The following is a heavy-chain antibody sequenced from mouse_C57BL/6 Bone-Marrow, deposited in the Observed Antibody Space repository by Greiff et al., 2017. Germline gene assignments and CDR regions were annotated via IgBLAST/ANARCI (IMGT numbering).Heavy chain of an antibody. V-gene: IGHV5-4*01. CDR2: ISDGGSYT. CDR3: ARDGTTVNFDY. J-gene: IGHJ2*01. CDR1: GFTFSSYA. Sequence: EVNVVESGGGLVKPGGSLKLSCAASGFTFSSYAMSWVRQTPEKRLEWVATISDGGSYTYYPDNVKGRFTISRDNAKNNLYLQMSHLKSEDTAMYYCARDGTTVNFDYWGQGTTRTVSS. D-gene: IGHD1-1*01.